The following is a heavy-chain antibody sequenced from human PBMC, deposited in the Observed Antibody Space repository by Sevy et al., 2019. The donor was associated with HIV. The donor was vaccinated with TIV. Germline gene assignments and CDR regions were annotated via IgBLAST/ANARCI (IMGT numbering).Heavy chain of an antibody. Sequence: GGSLRLSCAASGFTFTNYAMNWVRQAPGKGLEWVAVISYDGSNKYYADSVKGRFNISRDNSKNTLYLQMNSLRAEDTALYYCARDHSSSGYSFDYWGQGTLVTVSS. J-gene: IGHJ4*02. CDR1: GFTFTNYA. CDR3: ARDHSSSGYSFDY. CDR2: ISYDGSNK. D-gene: IGHD6-19*01. V-gene: IGHV3-30*03.